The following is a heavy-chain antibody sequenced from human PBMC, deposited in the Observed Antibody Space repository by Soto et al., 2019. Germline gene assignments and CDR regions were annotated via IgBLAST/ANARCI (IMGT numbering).Heavy chain of an antibody. V-gene: IGHV4-39*01. CDR1: GGSISSSSYY. Sequence: SETLSLTCTVSGGSISSSSYYWGWIRQSPGKGLEWIGNIYYNGRTYYNPSLKSRATISVDTSENQIALKLNSVTAADTGIYFCARTQMSTCLRFYFANWGQGTLVTVSS. J-gene: IGHJ4*02. CDR3: ARTQMSTCLRFYFAN. CDR2: IYYNGRT. D-gene: IGHD2-15*01.